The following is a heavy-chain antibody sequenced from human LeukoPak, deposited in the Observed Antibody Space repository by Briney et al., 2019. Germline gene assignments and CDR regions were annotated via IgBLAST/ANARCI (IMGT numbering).Heavy chain of an antibody. CDR2: ISSSGSTI. V-gene: IGHV3-48*03. J-gene: IGHJ4*02. CDR3: ARDHPVAGFDY. Sequence: GGSLRLSCAASGFTFGSYEMNWVRQAPGKGLEWVSYISSSGSTIYYADSVKGRFTISRDNAKNSLYLQMNSLRAEDTAVYYCARDHPVAGFDYWGQGTLVTVSS. D-gene: IGHD6-19*01. CDR1: GFTFGSYE.